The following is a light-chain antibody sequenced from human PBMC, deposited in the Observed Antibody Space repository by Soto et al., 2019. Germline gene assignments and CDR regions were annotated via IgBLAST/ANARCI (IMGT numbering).Light chain of an antibody. V-gene: IGKV3-11*01. J-gene: IGKJ5*01. CDR3: QQRISWPIT. Sequence: EIVLTQSPATLSLSPGERATLSCRASQGLYNYLAWYQQKPGQTPRLLIYDASTRATGIPARFSGDWSGTDFTLTNDTLEPEDFAVYYCQQRISWPITFGQGTRLEIK. CDR2: DAS. CDR1: QGLYNY.